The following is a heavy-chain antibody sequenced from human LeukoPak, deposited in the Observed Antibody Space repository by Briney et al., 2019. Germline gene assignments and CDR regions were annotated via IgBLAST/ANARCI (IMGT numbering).Heavy chain of an antibody. V-gene: IGHV4-61*02. J-gene: IGHJ6*02. CDR3: ARYCSAGSCYSPSGMDV. Sequence: PSQTLSLTCTVSGGSISSGDYYWSWIRQPAGKGLEWIGRIYTSGSTNYNPSLKSRVTISVDTSKNQFSLKLSSVTAADTAVYYCARYCSAGSCYSPSGMDVWGQGTTVTVSS. D-gene: IGHD2-15*01. CDR1: GGSISSGDYY. CDR2: IYTSGST.